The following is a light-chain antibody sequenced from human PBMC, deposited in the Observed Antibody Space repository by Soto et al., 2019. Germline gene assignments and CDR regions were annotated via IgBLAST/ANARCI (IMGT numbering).Light chain of an antibody. CDR1: SSDVGGYNY. CDR3: CSYTTSNTRQIV. CDR2: DVS. Sequence: QSALTQPASVSGYHGRSLSISCTGNSSDVGGYNYVSWYQQHPGKAPKFMIYDVSNRPSGVSNRFSGSKSGNTASLTISGLQAEDEADYYCCSYTTSNTRQIVFGTGTKATVL. V-gene: IGLV2-14*03. J-gene: IGLJ1*01.